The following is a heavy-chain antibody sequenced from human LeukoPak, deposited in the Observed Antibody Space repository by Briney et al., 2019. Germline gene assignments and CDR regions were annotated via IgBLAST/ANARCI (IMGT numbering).Heavy chain of an antibody. D-gene: IGHD3-22*01. CDR3: AREGYYDSSGYSIRFSY. CDR2: IKSDGSST. Sequence: PGGSLRLSCAASGFSFSSYWMHWVRQAPGKGLVWVARIKSDGSSTDYADYVKGRFTISRDNAKNTLYLQMNSLRAEDTAVYYCAREGYYDSSGYSIRFSYWGQGTLVTVSS. J-gene: IGHJ4*02. CDR1: GFSFSSYW. V-gene: IGHV3-74*01.